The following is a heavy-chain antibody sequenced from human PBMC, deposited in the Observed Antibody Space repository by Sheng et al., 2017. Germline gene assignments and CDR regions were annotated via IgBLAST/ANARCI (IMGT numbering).Heavy chain of an antibody. Sequence: EVQLVESGGGLVQPGGSLRLSCAASGFSFSSHWMSWVRQAPGKGLEWVANVNPDGSDKKYVDSVNGRFAISRDNAKNSLYLQMNSLRAEDTAVYYCVRNGGAFDYWGQGPRSPSPQ. J-gene: IGHJ4*02. V-gene: IGHV3-7*01. D-gene: IGHD4-17*01. CDR3: VRNGGAFDY. CDR2: VNPDGSDK. CDR1: GFSFSSHW.